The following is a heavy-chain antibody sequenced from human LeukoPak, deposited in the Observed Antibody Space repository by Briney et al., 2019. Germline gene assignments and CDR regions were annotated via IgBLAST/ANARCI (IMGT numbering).Heavy chain of an antibody. CDR1: GYIIATYY. D-gene: IGHD5-24*01. CDR2: INPSGGST. Sequence: GASVKVSCKASGYIIATYYIDWVRQAPGQGLEWMGRINPSGGSTNYARQFQDRVTMTSDTSTTTVYMELSSLRSEDTAVYFCARVSRDGYYLFDCWGQGTLVTVSS. CDR3: ARVSRDGYYLFDC. J-gene: IGHJ4*02. V-gene: IGHV1-46*01.